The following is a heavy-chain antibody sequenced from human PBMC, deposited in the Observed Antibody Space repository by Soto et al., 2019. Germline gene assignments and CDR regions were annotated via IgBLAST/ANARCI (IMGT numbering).Heavy chain of an antibody. J-gene: IGHJ4*02. CDR2: IDPSDSHT. Sequence: GESLKISCEGSGYIFTNQWINWVRQVPGKGLEWMGNIDPSDSHTNYSPSFQGDVTISIDKSIRTAYLQWTRLKASDTAIYYCASGRWNLHFHYWGQGSLVTVSS. CDR3: ASGRWNLHFHY. D-gene: IGHD2-15*01. CDR1: GYIFTNQW. V-gene: IGHV5-10-1*01.